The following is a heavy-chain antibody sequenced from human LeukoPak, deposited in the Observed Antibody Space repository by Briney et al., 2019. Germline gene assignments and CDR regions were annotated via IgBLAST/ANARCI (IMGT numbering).Heavy chain of an antibody. CDR3: ARTRDPPTYYYFYMDV. V-gene: IGHV3-20*04. D-gene: IGHD1-1*01. Sequence: GGSLRLSCTASGFAFDEHGMSWVCQVPGKGLEWVSGINWSGGSTGYADPLRGRFTISRDNAMNSLYLQMNSLRAEDTAVYYCARTRDPPTYYYFYMDVWGKGTTVTVSS. CDR1: GFAFDEHG. J-gene: IGHJ6*03. CDR2: INWSGGST.